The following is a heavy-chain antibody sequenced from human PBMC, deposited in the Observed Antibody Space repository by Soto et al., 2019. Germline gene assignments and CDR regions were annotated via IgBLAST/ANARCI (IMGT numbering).Heavy chain of an antibody. J-gene: IGHJ4*02. V-gene: IGHV5-10-1*01. Sequence: EVQLVQSGAEVKKPGESLRISCKGSGYSITSYWISWVRQMPGKGLEWMGRIDPSDSYTNYSPSFQGHVTISADKSITTAYLQWSSLKASDPAMYYCARHVMGARGWVDEPLWGQATLVTVSS. CDR1: GYSITSYW. CDR3: ARHVMGARGWVDEPL. CDR2: IDPSDSYT. D-gene: IGHD1-26*01.